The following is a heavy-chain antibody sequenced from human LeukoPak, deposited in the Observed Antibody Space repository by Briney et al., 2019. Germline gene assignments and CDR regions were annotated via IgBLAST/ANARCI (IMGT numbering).Heavy chain of an antibody. Sequence: SSETLSLTCTVSGYSISCGYFWGWIRQPPGKGLECIGSIYHSGSTYYNPSLKSRVTISADTSKNQFSLNLSSVTAADTAVYYCASRKLGNDYWGQGTLVTVSS. CDR1: GYSISCGYF. V-gene: IGHV4-38-2*02. CDR2: IYHSGST. CDR3: ASRKLGNDY. D-gene: IGHD7-27*01. J-gene: IGHJ4*02.